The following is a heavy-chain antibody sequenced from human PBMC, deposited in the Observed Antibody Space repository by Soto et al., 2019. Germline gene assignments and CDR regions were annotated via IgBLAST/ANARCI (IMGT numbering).Heavy chain of an antibody. Sequence: QVQLQESGPGLVKPSGTLSLTCAVSSGSISSSNWWSWVRQPPGKGLEWIGEIYHSGSTNYNPSLKSRVTISVDKSKNQFSLKLSSVTAADTAVYYCARTYGSRSYYSYVDAFDIWGQGTMVTVSS. CDR3: ARTYGSRSYYSYVDAFDI. D-gene: IGHD3-10*01. V-gene: IGHV4-4*02. CDR1: SGSISSSNW. J-gene: IGHJ3*02. CDR2: IYHSGST.